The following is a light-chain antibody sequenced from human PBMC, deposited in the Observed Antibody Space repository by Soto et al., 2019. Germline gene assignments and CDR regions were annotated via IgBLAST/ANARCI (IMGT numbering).Light chain of an antibody. CDR3: QRSSSTPFLGT. CDR1: QSISNY. Sequence: DIQMTQSPSSLSASVGDRVTITCRASQSISNYLNWYQQKPGKAPKLLIYGASSLQSGVPSRFSGSGSETDLTLTITSLQPEDFATYYCQRSSSTPFLGTFGQGTRLEIK. CDR2: GAS. V-gene: IGKV1-39*01. J-gene: IGKJ5*01.